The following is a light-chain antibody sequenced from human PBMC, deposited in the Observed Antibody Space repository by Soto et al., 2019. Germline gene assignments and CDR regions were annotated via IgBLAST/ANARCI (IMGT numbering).Light chain of an antibody. J-gene: IGLJ1*01. CDR3: TSYAGSNNV. Sequence: QSVLTQPPSASGSPGQSVTISCTGTISDVGGYNYVSWYQQHPGKTPKLMIYEVSKRPSGVPDRFSGSKSGNTASLTVSGLRAEDDADYYCTSYAGSNNVFGTGTKVTVL. CDR1: ISDVGGYNY. CDR2: EVS. V-gene: IGLV2-8*01.